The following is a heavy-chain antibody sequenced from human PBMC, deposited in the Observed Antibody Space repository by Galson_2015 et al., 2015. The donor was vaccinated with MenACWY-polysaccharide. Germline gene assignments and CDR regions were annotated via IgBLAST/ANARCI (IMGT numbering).Heavy chain of an antibody. J-gene: IGHJ5*02. CDR2: MKYTGRS. CDR1: GASISSGSHY. D-gene: IGHD2/OR15-2a*01. Sequence: TLSLTAPVSGASISSGSHYWRWFRQFPGENLEWFAYMKYTGRSNYNPSIRSRVTISHDMSKNQFSMNLSSVTAADTPVYFLAGITAPETSFGWFDPWGQGTLVTVSS. V-gene: IGHV4-31*03. CDR3: AGITAPETSFGWFDP.